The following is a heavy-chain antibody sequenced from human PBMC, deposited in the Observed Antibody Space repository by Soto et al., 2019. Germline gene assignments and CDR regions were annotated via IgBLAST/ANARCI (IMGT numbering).Heavy chain of an antibody. J-gene: IGHJ4*02. CDR2: IWSDGSNK. CDR3: ARDFRKGRYFDY. CDR1: GFTFSTYG. V-gene: IGHV3-33*01. Sequence: QVQLVESGGGVVQPGRSLRLSCAASGFTFSTYGMHWVRQAPGKGPEWVAVIWSDGSNKYYADSVKGRFTISRDNSENSLYLQMNSLRVEDTAVYYCARDFRKGRYFDYWGQGTLVTVSS.